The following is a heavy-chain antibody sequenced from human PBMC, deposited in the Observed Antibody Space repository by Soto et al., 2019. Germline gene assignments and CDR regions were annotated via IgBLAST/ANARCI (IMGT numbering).Heavy chain of an antibody. V-gene: IGHV4-61*01. CDR3: ARDPDDFRSGFYYYAMEV. Sequence: PSETLSLTCTVSGGSVSSESHYWSWIRQTPGKGLEWIGYIYYTGSTNYNPSLKGRVTMSVDTSRDQVSLRLRSVTRADTAVYYWARDPDDFRSGFYYYAMEVWGQGTKVTVSS. D-gene: IGHD3-3*01. CDR2: IYYTGST. CDR1: GGSVSSESHY. J-gene: IGHJ6*02.